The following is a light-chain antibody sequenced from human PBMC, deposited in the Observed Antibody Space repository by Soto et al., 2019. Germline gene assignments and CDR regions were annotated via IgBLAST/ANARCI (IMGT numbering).Light chain of an antibody. CDR1: SSDIGVYNY. J-gene: IGLJ2*01. CDR2: DVS. V-gene: IGLV2-11*01. Sequence: QSALTQPRSVSGSPGQSVTISCTGTSSDIGVYNYVSWFQQHPGKAPKLMIYDVSERPSGVPDRFSGSKSGNTASLTISGLQAEDEADYYCCSYAGSYNVVFGGGTKVTVL. CDR3: CSYAGSYNVV.